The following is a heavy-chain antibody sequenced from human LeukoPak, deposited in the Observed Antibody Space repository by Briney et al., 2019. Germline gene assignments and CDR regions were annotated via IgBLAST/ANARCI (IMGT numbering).Heavy chain of an antibody. CDR1: GITLSNYG. J-gene: IGHJ4*02. D-gene: IGHD3-22*01. CDR3: AKRGVVIRVILVGFHKQAYYFDS. V-gene: IGHV3-23*01. Sequence: GGSLRLSCAVSGITLSNYGMSWVRQAPGQGLEWVAGISDSGGSTNYADSVKGRFTISRDNPRNTLYLQMNSLRAEDTAVYFCAKRGVVIRVILVGFHKQAYYFDSWGQGALVTVSS. CDR2: ISDSGGST.